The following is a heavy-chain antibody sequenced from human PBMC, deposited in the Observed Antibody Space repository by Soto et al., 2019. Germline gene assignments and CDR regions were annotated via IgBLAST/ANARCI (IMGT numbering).Heavy chain of an antibody. V-gene: IGHV3-23*01. CDR1: GFTFSSFA. J-gene: IGHJ6*03. Sequence: EVQLLESGGGLVQPGGSLRLSCAASGFTFSSFAMSWVRQAPGKGLEWVSGVSGSGTSTYYGDFVKGSFTISRDKSKNTLYLQMNSLRAEDTAVYYCAKGETDYYYYMDVWGKGTTVTVSS. CDR2: VSGSGTST. CDR3: AKGETDYYYYMDV.